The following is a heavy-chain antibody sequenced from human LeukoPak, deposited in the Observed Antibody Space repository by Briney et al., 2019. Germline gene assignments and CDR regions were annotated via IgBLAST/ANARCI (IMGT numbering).Heavy chain of an antibody. CDR2: ISYDGSNK. J-gene: IGHJ4*02. CDR1: GFTFSSYA. V-gene: IGHV3-30-3*01. CDR3: ARASISSSYQYYFDY. D-gene: IGHD2-2*01. Sequence: GGSPRLSCAASGFTFSSYAMHWVRQAPGKGLEWVAVISYDGSNKYYADSVKGRFTISRDNSKNTLYLQMNSLRAEDTAVYYCARASISSSYQYYFDYWGQGTLVTVSS.